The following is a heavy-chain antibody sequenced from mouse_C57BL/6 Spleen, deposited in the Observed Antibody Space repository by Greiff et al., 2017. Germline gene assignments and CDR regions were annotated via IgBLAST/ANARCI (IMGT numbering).Heavy chain of an antibody. CDR2: ISYDGSN. CDR1: GYSITSGYY. CDR3: ARDGNWDGHYFDY. Sequence: DVQLQESGPGLVKPSQSLSLTCSVTGYSITSGYYWNWIRQFPGNKLEWMGYISYDGSNNYNPSLKNRISITRDTSKNQFFLKLNSGTTEDTATYYCARDGNWDGHYFDYWGQGTTLTVSS. J-gene: IGHJ2*01. D-gene: IGHD4-1*01. V-gene: IGHV3-6*01.